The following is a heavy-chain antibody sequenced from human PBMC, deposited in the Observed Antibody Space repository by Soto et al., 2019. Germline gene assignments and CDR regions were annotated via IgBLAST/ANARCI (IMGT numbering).Heavy chain of an antibody. J-gene: IGHJ4*02. V-gene: IGHV3-23*01. Sequence: PGGSLRLSCAASGFTFSNYAMSWVRQAPGKGLEWVSTISGNGGSTYYADSVKGRFTISRDNSENMLFLQINSLRDDDSAVYYCAKRPASIITFDYWGQGTPVTVSS. CDR2: ISGNGGST. CDR3: AKRPASIITFDY. CDR1: GFTFSNYA. D-gene: IGHD2-2*01.